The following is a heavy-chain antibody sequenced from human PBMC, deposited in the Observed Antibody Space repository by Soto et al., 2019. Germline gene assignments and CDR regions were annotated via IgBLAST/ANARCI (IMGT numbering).Heavy chain of an antibody. Sequence: LRLSCAASGFTFSSYAMRWVRQAPGKGLEWVSAVSGSGGSTYYADSVKGRFTISRDNSKNTLYLQMNSLRAEDTAVYYCAKGLTTGTWYYFDYWGQGTLVTVSS. J-gene: IGHJ4*02. D-gene: IGHD4-17*01. CDR3: AKGLTTGTWYYFDY. CDR1: GFTFSSYA. CDR2: VSGSGGST. V-gene: IGHV3-23*01.